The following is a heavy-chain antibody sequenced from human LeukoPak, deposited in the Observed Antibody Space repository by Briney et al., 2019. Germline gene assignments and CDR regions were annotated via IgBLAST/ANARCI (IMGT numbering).Heavy chain of an antibody. V-gene: IGHV3-21*06. D-gene: IGHD1-26*01. Sequence: GGSLRLSCAASAFSLNAYNMNWVRQAPGKGLEWVSSISYTGTYIYYADSVKGRFTISRDNANNVLYLQMNSLRAGDTAVYYCARDPTYYLRYGYFDSWGQGTLVTVSS. CDR1: AFSLNAYN. CDR2: ISYTGTYI. J-gene: IGHJ4*02. CDR3: ARDPTYYLRYGYFDS.